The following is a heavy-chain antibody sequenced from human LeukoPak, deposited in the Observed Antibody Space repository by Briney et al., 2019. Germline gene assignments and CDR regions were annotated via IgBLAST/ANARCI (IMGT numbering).Heavy chain of an antibody. CDR3: ARRSAYDFWSGYSYYFDY. D-gene: IGHD3-3*01. J-gene: IGHJ4*02. CDR1: GGTFSSYA. Sequence: SVKVSCKASGGTFSSYAISWVRQAPGQGLEWMGEIIPIFGTANYAQKFQGRVTITADESTSTAYMELSSLRSEDTAVYYCARRSAYDFWSGYSYYFDYWGQGTLVTVSS. CDR2: IIPIFGTA. V-gene: IGHV1-69*13.